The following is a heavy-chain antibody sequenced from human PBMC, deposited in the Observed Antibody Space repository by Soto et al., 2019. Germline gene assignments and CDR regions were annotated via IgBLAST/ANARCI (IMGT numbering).Heavy chain of an antibody. D-gene: IGHD5-18*01. CDR3: ARNGYTYGMDV. Sequence: QVQLQESGPGLVKPSQTLSLTCTVSGGSITSGGFYWSWVRQHPGKGLEWIGYIYHSGSTNIYDTGSTYYNPSLKRRVIISADTSQNQVSLRLSFVTAADTAVYYCARNGYTYGMDVWGQGATVTVS. CDR1: GGSITSGGFY. J-gene: IGHJ6*02. V-gene: IGHV4-31*03. CDR2: IYHSGSTNIYDTGST.